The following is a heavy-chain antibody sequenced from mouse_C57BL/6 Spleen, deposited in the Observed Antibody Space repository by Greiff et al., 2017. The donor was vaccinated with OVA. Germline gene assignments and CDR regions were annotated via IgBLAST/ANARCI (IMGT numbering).Heavy chain of an antibody. V-gene: IGHV5-17*01. CDR1: GFTFSDYG. D-gene: IGHD1-1*01. J-gene: IGHJ4*01. CDR3: ARSLYYYGRSSYYAMDY. Sequence: EVNVVESGGGLVKPGGSLKLSCAASGFTFSDYGMHWVRQAPEKGLEWVAYISSGSSTIYYADTVKGRFTISRDNAKNTLFLQMTSLRSEDTAMYYCARSLYYYGRSSYYAMDYWGQGTSVTVSS. CDR2: ISSGSSTI.